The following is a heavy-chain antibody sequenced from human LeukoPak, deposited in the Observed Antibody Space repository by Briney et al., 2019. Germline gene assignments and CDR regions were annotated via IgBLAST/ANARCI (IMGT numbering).Heavy chain of an antibody. V-gene: IGHV3-48*01. CDR1: GFIFTDYS. D-gene: IGHD4-17*01. Sequence: HAGGSLRLSCAASGFIFTDYSMNWVRQAPGKGLEWVSYIDRSSNNIYYPDSVKGRFTISRDNAKNSLYLQMNSLRADDTAVYYCATGSYGDYFFDFWGQGTLVTVSS. CDR2: IDRSSNNI. J-gene: IGHJ4*02. CDR3: ATGSYGDYFFDF.